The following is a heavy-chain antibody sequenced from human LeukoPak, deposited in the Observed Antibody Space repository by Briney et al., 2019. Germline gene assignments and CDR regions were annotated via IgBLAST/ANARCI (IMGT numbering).Heavy chain of an antibody. CDR3: ARGSVAGYYYDSSGYLAY. CDR2: IIPIFGTA. Sequence: ASVKVSCKASGGTFSSYAISWVRQAPGQGLEWMGGIIPIFGTANYAQKFQGRVTMTRDMSTSTVYMELSSLRSEDTAVYYCARGSVAGYYYDSSGYLAYWGQGTLVTVSS. D-gene: IGHD3-22*01. V-gene: IGHV1-69*05. CDR1: GGTFSSYA. J-gene: IGHJ4*02.